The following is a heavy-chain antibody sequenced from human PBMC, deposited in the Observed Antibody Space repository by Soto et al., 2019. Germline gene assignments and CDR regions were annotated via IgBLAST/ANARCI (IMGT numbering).Heavy chain of an antibody. Sequence: EVQLLESGGGLVQPGGSLRLSCAASGFTFTSYAMTWVRQAPGKGLEWVSVVIGSGSRTYYADSVKDRFTISRDNFKNTLYLQMNSLRAEDTAVYYCAKLYGDYGYWGQGTLVTVSS. CDR1: GFTFTSYA. J-gene: IGHJ4*02. CDR2: VIGSGSRT. CDR3: AKLYGDYGY. V-gene: IGHV3-23*01. D-gene: IGHD4-17*01.